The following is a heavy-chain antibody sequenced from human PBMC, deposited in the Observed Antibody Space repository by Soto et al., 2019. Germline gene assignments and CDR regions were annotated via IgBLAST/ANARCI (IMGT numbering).Heavy chain of an antibody. V-gene: IGHV4-31*03. CDR2: IYYSGST. CDR3: ARSRRGDFWSGQADYGMDV. CDR1: GGSISSGGYY. D-gene: IGHD3-3*01. J-gene: IGHJ6*02. Sequence: PSETLSLTCTVSGGSISSGGYYWSWIRQHPGKGLEWIGYIYYSGSTYYNPSLKSRVTISVDTSKNQFSLKLSSVTAADTAVYYCARSRRGDFWSGQADYGMDVWGQGTTVTVSS.